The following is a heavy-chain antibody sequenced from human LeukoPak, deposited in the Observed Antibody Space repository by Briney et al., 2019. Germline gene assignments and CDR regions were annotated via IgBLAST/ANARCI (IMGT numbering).Heavy chain of an antibody. J-gene: IGHJ4*02. V-gene: IGHV1-8*01. CDR1: GYTFTSYD. D-gene: IGHD1-26*01. CDR3: ARGIQWELLLDY. Sequence: ASVKVSCKASGYTFTSYDINWVRQATGQGPEWMGWMNPNSGNAGYAQKFQGRVSFTRDTSITTAYMELSSLRSEDTAVYYCARGIQWELLLDYWGQGTLVTVSS. CDR2: MNPNSGNA.